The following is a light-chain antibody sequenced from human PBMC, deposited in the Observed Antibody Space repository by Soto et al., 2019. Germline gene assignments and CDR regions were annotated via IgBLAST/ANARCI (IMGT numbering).Light chain of an antibody. CDR3: QQYGSSPRT. CDR1: QSVSSY. Sequence: EIVLTQSPATLSLSPGERATLSCRASQSVSSYLAWYQQKPGQAPRLLIYDASNRATGTPARFSGSGSGTDFTLTISSLEPEDFAVYYCQQYGSSPRTFGQGTKVDNK. J-gene: IGKJ1*01. CDR2: DAS. V-gene: IGKV3-11*01.